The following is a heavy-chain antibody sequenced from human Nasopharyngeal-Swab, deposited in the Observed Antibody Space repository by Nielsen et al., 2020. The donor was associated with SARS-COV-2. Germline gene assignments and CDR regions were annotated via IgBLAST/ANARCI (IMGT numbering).Heavy chain of an antibody. V-gene: IGHV4-59*08. D-gene: IGHD6-13*01. Sequence: GSLRLSCTVSGGSISSYYWSWIRQPPGKGLEWIGYIYYSGSTNYNPSLKSRVTISVDTSRNQFSLKLSSVTAADTAVYYCTKSAAGTYGMDVWGQGTTVTVSS. CDR1: GGSISSYY. CDR2: IYYSGST. J-gene: IGHJ6*02. CDR3: TKSAAGTYGMDV.